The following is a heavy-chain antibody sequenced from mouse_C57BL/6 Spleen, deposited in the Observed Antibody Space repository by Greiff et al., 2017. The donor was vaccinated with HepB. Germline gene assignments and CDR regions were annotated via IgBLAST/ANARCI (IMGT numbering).Heavy chain of an antibody. CDR3: ARVRRGYFDV. Sequence: QVQLQQPGAELVMPGASVKLSCKASGYTITSYWMHWVKQRPGQGLEWIGEIDPSDSYTNYNQKFKGKSTLTVDKSSSTAYMQLSSLTSEDSAVYYCARVRRGYFDVWGTGTTVTVSS. J-gene: IGHJ1*03. V-gene: IGHV1-69*01. CDR1: GYTITSYW. CDR2: IDPSDSYT.